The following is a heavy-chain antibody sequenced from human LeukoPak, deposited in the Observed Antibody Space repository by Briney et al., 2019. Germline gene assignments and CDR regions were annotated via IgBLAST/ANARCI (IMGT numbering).Heavy chain of an antibody. V-gene: IGHV1-3*01. D-gene: IGHD3-9*01. CDR3: ARNQNYDILTGYFEYYFDY. Sequence: ASVTVSCKASGYTFTSYAMHWVRQAPGQRREWMGWINAGNGNTKYSQKFQGRVTITRDTSASTAYMELSSLRSEDTAVYYCARNQNYDILTGYFEYYFDYWGQGTLVTVSS. CDR2: INAGNGNT. CDR1: GYTFTSYA. J-gene: IGHJ4*02.